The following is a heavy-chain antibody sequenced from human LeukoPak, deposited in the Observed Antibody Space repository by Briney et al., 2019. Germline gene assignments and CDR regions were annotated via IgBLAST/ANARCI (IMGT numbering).Heavy chain of an antibody. J-gene: IGHJ5*02. CDR1: GGSISSGSYY. Sequence: SETLSLTCTVSGGSISSGSYYWSWIRQPAGKGLEWIGRIYTSGSTNYNPSLKSRVTISVDTSKNQFSLKLSSVTAADTAVYYCARDNLRYRYWFDPWGQGTLVTVSS. V-gene: IGHV4-61*02. CDR2: IYTSGST. CDR3: ARDNLRYRYWFDP. D-gene: IGHD3-9*01.